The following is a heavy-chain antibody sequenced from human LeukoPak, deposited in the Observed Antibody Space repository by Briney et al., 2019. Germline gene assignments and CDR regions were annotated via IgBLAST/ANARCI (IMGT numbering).Heavy chain of an antibody. V-gene: IGHV4-61*02. CDR1: GGSISSGSYY. J-gene: IGHJ6*03. CDR2: IYTSGST. D-gene: IGHD4-11*01. Sequence: PSETLSLTCTVSGGSISSGSYYWSWIRQPAGKGLEWIGRIYTSGSTNYNPSLKSRVTISVDTSKNQFSLKLSSVTAADTAVYYCARDRHSNYGCYYYYYMDVWGKGTTVTVSS. CDR3: ARDRHSNYGCYYYYYMDV.